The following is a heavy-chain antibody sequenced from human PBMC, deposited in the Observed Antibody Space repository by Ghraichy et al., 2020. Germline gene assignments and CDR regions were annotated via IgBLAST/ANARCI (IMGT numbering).Heavy chain of an antibody. CDR2: ISGYNGNT. Sequence: ASVKVSCKASGYTFSSQYISWVRQAPGQGLEWMGWISGYNGNTQYAQKFQGRVTMTTDTSTRTAYMEVTSLRSDDTAVYFCQRRYCSRVSCYLDYWGQGTLVTVSS. J-gene: IGHJ4*02. V-gene: IGHV1-18*01. CDR3: QRRYCSRVSCYLDY. CDR1: GYTFSSQY. D-gene: IGHD2-15*01.